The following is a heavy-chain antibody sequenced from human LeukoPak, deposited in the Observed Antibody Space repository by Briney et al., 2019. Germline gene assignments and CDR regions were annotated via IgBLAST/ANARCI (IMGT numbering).Heavy chain of an antibody. Sequence: PGGSLRLSCAASGFTFSSYWMSWVRQAPGKGLEWVANMKQDGSEKYYVDSVKGRFTISRDNAKNSLYLQMNSLRAEDTAVYYCARDSYYYYDSSGYTIWGQGTMVTVSS. J-gene: IGHJ3*02. CDR3: ARDSYYYYDSSGYTI. CDR1: GFTFSSYW. D-gene: IGHD3-22*01. CDR2: MKQDGSEK. V-gene: IGHV3-7*01.